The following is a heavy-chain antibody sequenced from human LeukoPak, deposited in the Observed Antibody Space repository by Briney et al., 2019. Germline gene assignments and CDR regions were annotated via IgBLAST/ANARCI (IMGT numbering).Heavy chain of an antibody. V-gene: IGHV1-2*02. CDR3: ARGDIVVVPIRYYYMDV. CDR2: INPNSGGT. D-gene: IGHD2-2*01. Sequence: ASVKVSCKASGYTFIGYYIHWVRQAPGQGLEWMGWINPNSGGTNYAQKFQGRVTMTRDTSISTAYMELSRLRSDDTAVYYCARGDIVVVPIRYYYMDVWGKGTTVTISS. J-gene: IGHJ6*03. CDR1: GYTFIGYY.